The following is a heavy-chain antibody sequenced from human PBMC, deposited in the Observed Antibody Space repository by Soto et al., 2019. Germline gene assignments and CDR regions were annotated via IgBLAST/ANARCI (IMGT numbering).Heavy chain of an antibody. CDR3: ARVISRVITTGDAFDI. D-gene: IGHD3-22*01. V-gene: IGHV4-59*01. CDR1: GGSISSYY. CDR2: IYYSGST. Sequence: SATLCLTCTVSGGSISSYYWSWIRQPPGKGLEWIGYIYYSGSTNYNPSLKSRVTISVDTSKNQFSLKLSSVTAADTAVYYCARVISRVITTGDAFDIWGQGTMVTVSS. J-gene: IGHJ3*02.